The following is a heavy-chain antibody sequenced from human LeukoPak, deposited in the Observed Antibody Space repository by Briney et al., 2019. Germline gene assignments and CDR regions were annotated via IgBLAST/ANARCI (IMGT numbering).Heavy chain of an antibody. D-gene: IGHD3-3*01. Sequence: SETLSLTCAVYGGSFSGYYWSWIRQPPGKGLEWIGEINHSGSSNYNPSLKSRVTISVDTSKNQFSLKLSSVTAADTAVYYCARGIYDFWSGYFFDYWGQGTLVTVSS. J-gene: IGHJ4*02. V-gene: IGHV4-34*01. CDR3: ARGIYDFWSGYFFDY. CDR1: GGSFSGYY. CDR2: INHSGSS.